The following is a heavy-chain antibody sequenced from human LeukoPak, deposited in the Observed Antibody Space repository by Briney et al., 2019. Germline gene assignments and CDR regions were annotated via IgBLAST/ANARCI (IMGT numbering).Heavy chain of an antibody. CDR1: GGSFSGYY. V-gene: IGHV4-34*01. Sequence: SETLSLTCAVYGGSFSGYYWSWIRQPPGKGLEWIGEINHSGSTNYNPSLKSRVTTSVDTSKNQFSLKLSSVTAADTAVYYCARTMYSSSSEGDYWGQGTLVTVSS. J-gene: IGHJ4*02. D-gene: IGHD6-6*01. CDR2: INHSGST. CDR3: ARTMYSSSSEGDY.